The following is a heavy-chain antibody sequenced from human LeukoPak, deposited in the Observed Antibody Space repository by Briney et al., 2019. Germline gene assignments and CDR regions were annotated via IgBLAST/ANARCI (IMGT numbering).Heavy chain of an antibody. J-gene: IGHJ5*02. CDR2: IYYSGST. CDR1: GGSISSGGYC. Sequence: SQTLSLTCTVSGGSISSGGYCWSWIRQHPGKGLEWIGYIYYSGSTYYNPSLKSRVTISVDTSKNQFSLKLSSVTAADTAVYYCARGGSSSRGRFNWFDPWGQGTLVTVSS. CDR3: ARGGSSSRGRFNWFDP. D-gene: IGHD6-13*01. V-gene: IGHV4-31*03.